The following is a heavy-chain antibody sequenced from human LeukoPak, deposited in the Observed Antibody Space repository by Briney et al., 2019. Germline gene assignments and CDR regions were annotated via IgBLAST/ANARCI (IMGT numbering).Heavy chain of an antibody. V-gene: IGHV4-34*01. CDR3: ARCDSGGWFFDS. J-gene: IGHJ5*01. Sequence: SGTLSLTCAVSGGSFSGYSWNWGRQPPGKGVEWIGEINQSGSTKYNPSLKSRVTISIDTSKSQFSMRLNSVTAADTALYYCARCDSGGWFFDSWGQGALVTASS. D-gene: IGHD6-19*01. CDR1: GGSFSGYS. CDR2: INQSGST.